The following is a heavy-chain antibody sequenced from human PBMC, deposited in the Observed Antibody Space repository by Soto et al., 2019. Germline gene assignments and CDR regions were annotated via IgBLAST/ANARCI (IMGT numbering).Heavy chain of an antibody. CDR1: CGSISSSSYY. CDR3: ARAYSSGWDNWFDP. Sequence: PSETLSLTCTVSCGSISSSSYYWGWIRQPPGKGLEWIGSIYYSGSTYYNPSLKSRVTISVDTSKNQFSLKLSSVTAADTAVYYCARAYSSGWDNWFDPWGQGTLVTVSS. V-gene: IGHV4-39*01. J-gene: IGHJ5*02. CDR2: IYYSGST. D-gene: IGHD6-19*01.